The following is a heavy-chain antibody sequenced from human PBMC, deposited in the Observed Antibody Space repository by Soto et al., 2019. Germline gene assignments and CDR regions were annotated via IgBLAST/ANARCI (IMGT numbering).Heavy chain of an antibody. D-gene: IGHD1-26*01. J-gene: IGHJ6*04. CDR3: AIRVGAGGTPGVRDV. CDR1: RFTFSNYA. CDR2: IRAGGGST. Sequence: EVQLLESGGNLVQPGGSLRLSCAASRFTFSNYAMSWVRQAPGKGLEWVSAIRAGGGSTNYADSVKGRFTISRDNSKNTLDLELNRLIAEDTAVYYCAIRVGAGGTPGVRDVWGKGTTVTVSS. V-gene: IGHV3-23*01.